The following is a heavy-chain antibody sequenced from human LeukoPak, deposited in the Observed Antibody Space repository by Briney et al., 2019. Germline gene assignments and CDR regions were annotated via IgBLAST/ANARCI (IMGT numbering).Heavy chain of an antibody. V-gene: IGHV1-18*01. Sequence: GATVKVSCKTSGYTFTRFGINWVRQAPRQGLEWMGWISAYNGNTKIAQNFQGRVTLTTDTSTSTVYMELRSLRPDDTAVYYCTRASFDYWGQGTLVTVSS. J-gene: IGHJ4*02. CDR2: ISAYNGNT. CDR3: TRASFDY. CDR1: GYTFTRFG.